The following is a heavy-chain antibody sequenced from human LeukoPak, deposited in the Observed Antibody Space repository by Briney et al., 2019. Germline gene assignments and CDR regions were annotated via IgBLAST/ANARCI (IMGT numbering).Heavy chain of an antibody. J-gene: IGHJ5*02. D-gene: IGHD3-22*01. CDR3: AKDSIMGYYYDSSGP. V-gene: IGHV3-23*01. CDR1: GFTFSSYA. CDR2: ISGSGGST. Sequence: GGSLRLSCAASGFTFSSYAMSWVRQAPGKGLEWVSAISGSGGSTYYADSVKGRFTISRDNSKNTLYLQMNSLRAEDTAVYYCAKDSIMGYYYDSSGPWGQGTLVTVSS.